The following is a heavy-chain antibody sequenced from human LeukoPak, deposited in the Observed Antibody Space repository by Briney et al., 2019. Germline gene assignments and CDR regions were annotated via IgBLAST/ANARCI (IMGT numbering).Heavy chain of an antibody. D-gene: IGHD1-14*01. CDR2: ISYDGSTK. Sequence: PGGSLRLSCAASGFIFSTHGMHWVRQAPGKGLEWVSLISYDGSTKYYADSVEGRFTISRDNSKNTLYLQMDSLRAEDTALYYCAKGSGINHYHWIDPWGQGTLVTVSS. CDR3: AKGSGINHYHWIDP. V-gene: IGHV3-30*18. J-gene: IGHJ5*02. CDR1: GFIFSTHG.